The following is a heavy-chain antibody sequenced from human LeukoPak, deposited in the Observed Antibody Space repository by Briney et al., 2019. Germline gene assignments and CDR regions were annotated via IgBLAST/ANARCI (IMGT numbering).Heavy chain of an antibody. D-gene: IGHD3-10*01. Sequence: GGSLRLSCATSGFTFSNAWMNWVRQAPGKGLGWVSALSGGAGRTYYADSVKGRFTISRDNSKNTLCLQMNSLRAEDTAVYYCAKYYYGSGSSADYFDYWGQGTLVSVSS. CDR1: GFTFSNAW. V-gene: IGHV3-23*01. J-gene: IGHJ4*02. CDR2: LSGGAGRT. CDR3: AKYYYGSGSSADYFDY.